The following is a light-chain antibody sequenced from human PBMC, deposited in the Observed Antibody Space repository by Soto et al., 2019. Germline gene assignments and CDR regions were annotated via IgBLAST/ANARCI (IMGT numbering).Light chain of an antibody. Sequence: EVVLTQSPVTLSLSPGERATLSCRASQSVSSYLAWYQQKPGQAPRLLIYDVSNRATGVPARFSGSGSETDFTLTISGLRSEDSAVYFCQQYNNWPFSFGLGTRLEIK. J-gene: IGKJ5*01. CDR2: DVS. V-gene: IGKV3-11*01. CDR1: QSVSSY. CDR3: QQYNNWPFS.